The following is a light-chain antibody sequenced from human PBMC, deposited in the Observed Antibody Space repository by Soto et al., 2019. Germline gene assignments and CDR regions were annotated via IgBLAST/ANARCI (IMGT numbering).Light chain of an antibody. V-gene: IGKV1-39*01. CDR3: QQSYSTPLT. Sequence: DIQMPQSPSSLSASVGDRVIIPCRAGQSISSYLNWNQQKPGKAPKLLIYAASNLQSGVPSRFSGSGSGTDFTLTISSLQTEDFATYYCQQSYSTPLTFGGGTKVEIK. CDR1: QSISSY. CDR2: AAS. J-gene: IGKJ4*01.